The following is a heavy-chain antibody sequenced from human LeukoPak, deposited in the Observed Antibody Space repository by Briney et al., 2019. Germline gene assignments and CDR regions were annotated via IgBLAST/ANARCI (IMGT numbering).Heavy chain of an antibody. D-gene: IGHD3-3*01. J-gene: IGHJ4*02. V-gene: IGHV3-30*02. CDR2: IQYDGSNK. CDR1: GFTFSSYG. Sequence: PGGSLRLSCAASGFTFSSYGMHWVRQAPGKGLEWVAFIQYDGSNKYYADSVKGRFTISRDNSKNTLYLQMNSLRAEDTAVYYCAKDPRTYYDFWSGYHRWYFDYWGQGTLVTVSS. CDR3: AKDPRTYYDFWSGYHRWYFDY.